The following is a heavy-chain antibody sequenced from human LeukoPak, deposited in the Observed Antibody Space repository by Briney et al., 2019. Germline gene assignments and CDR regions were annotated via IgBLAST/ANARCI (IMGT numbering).Heavy chain of an antibody. CDR1: GFTFSSYA. D-gene: IGHD6-19*01. V-gene: IGHV3-23*01. Sequence: GGSLRLSCAASGFTFSSYAMSWVRQAPGKGLEWVSTFSGSGGNTYYADSVKGRFTISRDNSKNTLYLQMNSLRAEDTAVYYCARAVAGRYYYYYYYMDVWGKGTTVTISS. CDR3: ARAVAGRYYYYYYYMDV. CDR2: FSGSGGNT. J-gene: IGHJ6*03.